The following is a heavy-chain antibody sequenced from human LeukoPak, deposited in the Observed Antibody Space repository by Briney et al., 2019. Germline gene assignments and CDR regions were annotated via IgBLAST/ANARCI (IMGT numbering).Heavy chain of an antibody. Sequence: GGSLRLSCAASGFTFSSYGMHWVRQAPGRGLEWVAVIWYDGSNEYYADSVKGRFTISRDNSKNTLYLQMNSLRAEDTAVYYCARDPLGFGEVHWGQGTLVTVSS. CDR3: ARDPLGFGEVH. CDR1: GFTFSSYG. D-gene: IGHD3-10*01. CDR2: IWYDGSNE. V-gene: IGHV3-33*01. J-gene: IGHJ4*02.